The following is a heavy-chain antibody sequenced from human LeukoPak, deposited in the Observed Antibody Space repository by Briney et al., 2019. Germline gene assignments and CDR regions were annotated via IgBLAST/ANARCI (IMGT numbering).Heavy chain of an antibody. CDR2: IYASGST. Sequence: SETLSLTCTVSGGSISTYYWSWIRQPAGRGLEWIGRIYASGSTNYNPSLKSRVTISGDTSKKQFSLKLSSVTAADTAVYYCARGVFYYDTSGRGYYFDYWGQGTLVTVSS. J-gene: IGHJ4*02. V-gene: IGHV4-4*07. D-gene: IGHD3-22*01. CDR1: GGSISTYY. CDR3: ARGVFYYDTSGRGYYFDY.